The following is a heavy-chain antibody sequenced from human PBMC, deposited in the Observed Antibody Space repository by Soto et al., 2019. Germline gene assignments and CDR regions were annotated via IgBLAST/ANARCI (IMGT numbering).Heavy chain of an antibody. J-gene: IGHJ6*02. CDR2: ITAYNGNT. CDR3: ARLNVDTAMVTDYYYGMDV. D-gene: IGHD5-18*01. V-gene: IGHV1-18*04. CDR1: GYTFTSYG. Sequence: SVKVSCKASGYTFTSYGISWVRQAPGQELEWMGWITAYNGNTNYAQKLQGRVTMTTDTSTSTAYMELRSLRSDDTAVYYCARLNVDTAMVTDYYYGMDVWGQGTTVTVSS.